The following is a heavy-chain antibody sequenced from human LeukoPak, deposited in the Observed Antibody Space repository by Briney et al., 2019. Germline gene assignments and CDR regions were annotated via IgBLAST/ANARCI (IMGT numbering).Heavy chain of an antibody. V-gene: IGHV1-46*01. CDR3: ARESYDYVWGDQTYFDY. J-gene: IGHJ4*02. CDR1: GYTFTSYY. Sequence: RASVKVSCKASGYTFTSYYMHWVRQAPGQGLEWMGIINPSGGSTSYAQKFQGRVTMTRDTSTSTVYMELSSLRSEDTAVYYCARESYDYVWGDQTYFDYWGQGTLVTVSS. D-gene: IGHD3-16*01. CDR2: INPSGGST.